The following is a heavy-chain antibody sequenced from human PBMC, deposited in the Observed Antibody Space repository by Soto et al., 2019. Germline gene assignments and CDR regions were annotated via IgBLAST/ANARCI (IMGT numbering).Heavy chain of an antibody. D-gene: IGHD3-10*01. Sequence: PSQTLSLTCAISGDSVSSNSAAWNWIRQSPSRGLEWLGRTYYRSKWYNDYAVSVKSRITINPDTSKNQFSPQLNSVTPEDTAVYYCARAVRVRGVIILDAFDIWGQGTMVTVSS. V-gene: IGHV6-1*01. J-gene: IGHJ3*02. CDR1: GDSVSSNSAA. CDR2: TYYRSKWYN. CDR3: ARAVRVRGVIILDAFDI.